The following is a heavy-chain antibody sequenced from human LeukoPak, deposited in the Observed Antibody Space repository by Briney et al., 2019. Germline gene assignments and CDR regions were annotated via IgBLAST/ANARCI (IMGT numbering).Heavy chain of an antibody. D-gene: IGHD2-15*01. V-gene: IGHV5-10-1*01. J-gene: IGHJ4*02. Sequence: GESLKISCKGSGYSFTNYWISWVRQMPGKGLEWMGRIDPSDSYTNYSPSFQGHVTISADKSISTAYLHWSSLKASDTAMYYCAREDGGRPGVKDYWGQGTLVTVSS. CDR1: GYSFTNYW. CDR3: AREDGGRPGVKDY. CDR2: IDPSDSYT.